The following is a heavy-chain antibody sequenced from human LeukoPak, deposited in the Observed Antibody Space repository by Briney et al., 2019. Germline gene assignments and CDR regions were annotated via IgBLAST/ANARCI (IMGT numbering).Heavy chain of an antibody. CDR3: ATCVTMVRGVIIPEDWFDP. J-gene: IGHJ5*02. CDR1: GYTLTELS. V-gene: IGHV1-24*01. CDR2: FDPEDGET. Sequence: ASVKVSCKVSGYTLTELSMHWVRQAPGKGLEWMGGFDPEDGETIYAQKFRGRVTMTEDTSTDTAYMELSSLRSEDTAVYYCATCVTMVRGVIIPEDWFDPWGQGTLVTVSS. D-gene: IGHD3-10*01.